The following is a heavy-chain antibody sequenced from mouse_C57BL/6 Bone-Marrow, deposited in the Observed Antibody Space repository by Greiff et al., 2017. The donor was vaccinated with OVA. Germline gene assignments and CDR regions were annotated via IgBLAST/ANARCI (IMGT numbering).Heavy chain of an antibody. J-gene: IGHJ3*01. Sequence: EVQLQQSGPELAKPGASVKIPCKASGYTFTDYNMDWVKQSHGKSLEWIGDINSNNGGTIYNQKFKGKATLTVDKSSSTAYMELRSLTSEDTAVYYCERVGYYDYDGGAWFAYWGQGTLVTVSA. CDR2: INSNNGGT. CDR1: GYTFTDYN. D-gene: IGHD2-4*01. CDR3: ERVGYYDYDGGAWFAY. V-gene: IGHV1-18*01.